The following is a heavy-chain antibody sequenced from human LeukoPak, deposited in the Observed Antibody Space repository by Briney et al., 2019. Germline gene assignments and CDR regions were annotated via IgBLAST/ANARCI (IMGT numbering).Heavy chain of an antibody. D-gene: IGHD2-15*01. Sequence: ASVKVSCKASGYTFTSYGITWVRQAPGQGLEWMGWISAYNGNTNYAQKFQGRVTMTSDTSTSTAYMELRSLRSDDTAIYYCARGVVVVPATVGWFDPWGQGTLVTVSS. CDR2: ISAYNGNT. J-gene: IGHJ5*02. V-gene: IGHV1-18*01. CDR3: ARGVVVVPATVGWFDP. CDR1: GYTFTSYG.